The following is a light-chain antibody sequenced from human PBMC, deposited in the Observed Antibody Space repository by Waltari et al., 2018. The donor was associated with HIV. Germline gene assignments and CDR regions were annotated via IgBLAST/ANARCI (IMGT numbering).Light chain of an antibody. CDR2: WAS. J-gene: IGKJ3*01. CDR3: QQYETVPFT. Sequence: DIVMTQSPESLTMSPGERATINCKTSRSVVSSSNNQNYLAWYQHKVGQSPKLLIYWASTRAPGVPERFSGGGSGTDFTLTIRGLRADDEAVYYCQQYETVPFTFGPGTTV. V-gene: IGKV4-1*01. CDR1: RSVVSSSNNQNY.